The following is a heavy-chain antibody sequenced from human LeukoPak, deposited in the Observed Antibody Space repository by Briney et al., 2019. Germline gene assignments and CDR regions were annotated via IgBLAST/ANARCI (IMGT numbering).Heavy chain of an antibody. D-gene: IGHD6-13*01. Sequence: GGSLRLSCAASGFTFSSFAMTWVRQAPGKGLEWVSSIGSSGGITYYADSVKGRFTISRDNSKNTLYLQMNSLRAEDTAVYFCASLAAAAGTGNWGQGILVTVSS. CDR2: IGSSGGIT. J-gene: IGHJ4*02. CDR1: GFTFSSFA. V-gene: IGHV3-23*01. CDR3: ASLAAAAGTGN.